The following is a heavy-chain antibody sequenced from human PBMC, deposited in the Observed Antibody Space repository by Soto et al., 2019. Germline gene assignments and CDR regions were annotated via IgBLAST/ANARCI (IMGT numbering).Heavy chain of an antibody. J-gene: IGHJ4*02. V-gene: IGHV4-59*01. Sequence: KASETLSLTCTVSGGSISGYYWNWIRQPPGKGLEWIGYIYSSGITDYNPSLKSRVTMLVDTSKNQFSLRLSSVTASDTAVYYCARDSSGWPDYWGQGTLVTVSS. CDR2: IYSSGIT. D-gene: IGHD6-19*01. CDR3: ARDSSGWPDY. CDR1: GGSISGYY.